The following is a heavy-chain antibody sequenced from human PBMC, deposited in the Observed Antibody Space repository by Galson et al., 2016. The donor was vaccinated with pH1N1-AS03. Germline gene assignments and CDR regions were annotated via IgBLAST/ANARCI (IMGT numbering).Heavy chain of an antibody. V-gene: IGHV3-7*03. Sequence: SLRLSCAASGFSIRDHWMGWFRQAPSKGLEWVTEIKEDGSEKHDVDSVKGRFIISRDNAKNTRYLQMNSLRADDTAVYYCGGVGWGGSPVDYWGRGTLVTVSA. CDR1: GFSIRDHW. J-gene: IGHJ4*02. CDR2: IKEDGSEK. CDR3: GGVGWGGSPVDY. D-gene: IGHD2-15*01.